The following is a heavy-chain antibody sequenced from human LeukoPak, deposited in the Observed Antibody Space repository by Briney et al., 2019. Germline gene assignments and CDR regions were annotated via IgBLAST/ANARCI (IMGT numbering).Heavy chain of an antibody. V-gene: IGHV2-5*02. CDR2: IYWDDDK. J-gene: IGHJ4*02. D-gene: IGHD3-9*01. Sequence: SGPTLVNPTQTLTLTCTSSGFSLSTSGVGVGWIRQPPGKALEWLALIYWDDDKRYSPSLKSRLTITKDTSKNQVVLTMTNMDPVDTATYYCAHRRTETLRYFDWYFDYWGQGTLVTVSS. CDR1: GFSLSTSGVG. CDR3: AHRRTETLRYFDWYFDY.